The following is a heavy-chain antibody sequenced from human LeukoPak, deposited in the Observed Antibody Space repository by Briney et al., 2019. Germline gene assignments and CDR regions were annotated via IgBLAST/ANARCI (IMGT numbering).Heavy chain of an antibody. Sequence: GGSLRLSCAASGFTFSNAWMSWVRQAPGKGLEWVGRIKSKTDCGTTDYAAPVKGRFTISRDDSKNTLYLQMNSLKTEDTAVYYCTTDDRDYDILTGYYRYFDYWGQGTLVTVSS. CDR2: IKSKTDCGTT. J-gene: IGHJ4*02. CDR3: TTDDRDYDILTGYYRYFDY. V-gene: IGHV3-15*01. CDR1: GFTFSNAW. D-gene: IGHD3-9*01.